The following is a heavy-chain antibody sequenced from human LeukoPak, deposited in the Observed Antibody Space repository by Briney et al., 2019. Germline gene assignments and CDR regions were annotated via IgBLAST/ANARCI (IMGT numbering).Heavy chain of an antibody. Sequence: SETLSLTCTVSGGSISSYYWSWIRQPPGKGLEGIGYIYYSGSTNYNPSLKSRVTISVDTSKNQFSLKLSSVTAADTAVYYCARHRSKWLQSSFDYWGQGTLVTVSS. CDR3: ARHRSKWLQSSFDY. D-gene: IGHD5-24*01. CDR1: GGSISSYY. CDR2: IYYSGST. J-gene: IGHJ4*02. V-gene: IGHV4-59*01.